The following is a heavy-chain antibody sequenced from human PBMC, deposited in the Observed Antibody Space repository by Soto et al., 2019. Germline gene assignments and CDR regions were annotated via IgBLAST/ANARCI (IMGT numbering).Heavy chain of an antibody. Sequence: QVQLVESGGGVVQPGRSPRLSCAASGFTFSNFGMHWVRQAPGKGLEWVAAISSDGGDKYYSHSVKDRFTVSRDNSRNTLVLQMNSLRVEDTAVYYCVKGSYVARQELDRWGQGILVTVSS. CDR1: GFTFSNFG. CDR3: VKGSYVARQELDR. J-gene: IGHJ5*02. CDR2: ISSDGGDK. V-gene: IGHV3-30*18. D-gene: IGHD3-10*01.